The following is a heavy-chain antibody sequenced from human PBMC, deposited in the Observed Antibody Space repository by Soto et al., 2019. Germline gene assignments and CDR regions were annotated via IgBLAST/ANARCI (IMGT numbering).Heavy chain of an antibody. CDR3: VRMNADTYSHYYAMDV. D-gene: IGHD1-1*01. V-gene: IGHV2-26*03. CDR2: IFSDAER. CDR1: GFSLSNGRMG. J-gene: IGHJ6*02. Sequence: QVTLKESGPVLVKPTETLTLTCTISGFSLSNGRMGVSWIRQSPGKALEWLAHIFSDAERSYSSSMQSRLTISTDTSGTQVVLSMTNMDPVDIGTYFCVRMNADTYSHYYAMDVWGQGTTVTVSS.